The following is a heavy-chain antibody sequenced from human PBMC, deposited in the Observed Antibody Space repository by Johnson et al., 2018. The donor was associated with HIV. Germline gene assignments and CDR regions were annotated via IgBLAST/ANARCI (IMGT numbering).Heavy chain of an antibody. Sequence: MQLVESGGGLVQPGGSLRLSCAASGFTFSSYDMHWVRQATGKGLEWVSAIGTAGETYYPASVKGRFTISRDNSKNTLYLQMNSLGAEDTAVYYCAKDLSSGWYHAFDIWGQGTMVTVSS. CDR2: IGTAGET. V-gene: IGHV3-13*01. J-gene: IGHJ3*02. CDR1: GFTFSSYD. CDR3: AKDLSSGWYHAFDI. D-gene: IGHD6-19*01.